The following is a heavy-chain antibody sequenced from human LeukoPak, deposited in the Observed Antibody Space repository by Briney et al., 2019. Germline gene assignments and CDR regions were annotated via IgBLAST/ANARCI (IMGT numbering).Heavy chain of an antibody. D-gene: IGHD3-3*01. CDR2: VSHDGIT. V-gene: IGHV4-39*01. J-gene: IGHJ5*02. CDR1: GGSINSALYY. CDR3: ARHTIFCSFINCSPFDP. Sequence: SETLSLTCTVSGGSINSALYYWAWIRQTPEQQLERIGSVSHDGITKYGPSLGGRVSLSADTSKNAFFMEVNSVTAADSAIYYCARHTIFCSFINCSPFDPWGQGTLVTVSS.